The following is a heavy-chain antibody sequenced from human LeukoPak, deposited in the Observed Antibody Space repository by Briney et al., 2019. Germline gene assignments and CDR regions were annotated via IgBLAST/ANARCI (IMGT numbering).Heavy chain of an antibody. CDR2: INPNSGGT. V-gene: IGHV1-2*02. CDR3: ARPDGSGSYYMR. Sequence: ASVKVSCKASGYTFTGYYMHWVRQAPGQGLEWMGWINPNSGGTNYAQKFQGRVTMTRDTSTSTVYMELSSLRSEDTAVYYCARPDGSGSYYMRWGQGTLVTVSS. D-gene: IGHD3-10*01. J-gene: IGHJ4*02. CDR1: GYTFTGYY.